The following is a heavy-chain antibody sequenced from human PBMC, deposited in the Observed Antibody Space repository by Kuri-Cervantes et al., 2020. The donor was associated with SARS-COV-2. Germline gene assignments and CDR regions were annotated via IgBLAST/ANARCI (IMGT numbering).Heavy chain of an antibody. CDR2: INPNSGGT. J-gene: IGHJ4*02. V-gene: IGHV1-2*02. Sequence: ASVKVSCKASGYTFTGYYMHWVRQAPGQGLEWMGWINPNSGGTNYAQKFQGRVTMTRDMSISTAYMELSRLRSDDTAVYYCARADPPLAYCGGGCRLFDYWGQGTLVTVSS. CDR3: ARADPPLAYCGGGCRLFDY. CDR1: GYTFTGYY. D-gene: IGHD2-21*02.